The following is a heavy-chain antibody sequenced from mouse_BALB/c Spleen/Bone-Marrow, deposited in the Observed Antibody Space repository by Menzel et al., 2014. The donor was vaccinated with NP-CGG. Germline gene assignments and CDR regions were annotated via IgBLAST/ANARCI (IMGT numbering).Heavy chain of an antibody. CDR2: ISGGGSYT. J-gene: IGHJ3*01. Sequence: LVESGGGLVKPGGSLKLSCAASGFNFSSYGMSWVRQTPEKRLEWVASISGGGSYTYFPDSVKGRITISRDNAKNNLYLQMSSLRSEDTALYYCARHDYDWFAYWGQGTLVTVSA. CDR1: GFNFSSYG. V-gene: IGHV5-9-2*01. CDR3: ARHDYDWFAY. D-gene: IGHD2-4*01.